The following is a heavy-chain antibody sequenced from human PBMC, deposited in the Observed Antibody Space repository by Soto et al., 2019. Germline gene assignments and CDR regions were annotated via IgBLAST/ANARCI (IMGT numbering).Heavy chain of an antibody. V-gene: IGHV1-8*01. Sequence: GASVKVSCKASGYTFTSYDINWVRQATGQGLEWMGWMNPNSGNTGYAQKFQGRVTMTRNTSISTAYMELSSLRSEDTAVYYCARTALVNVLRFLEWLSPPGWFDPWGQGTLVTVSS. CDR2: MNPNSGNT. J-gene: IGHJ5*02. D-gene: IGHD3-3*01. CDR1: GYTFTSYD. CDR3: ARTALVNVLRFLEWLSPPGWFDP.